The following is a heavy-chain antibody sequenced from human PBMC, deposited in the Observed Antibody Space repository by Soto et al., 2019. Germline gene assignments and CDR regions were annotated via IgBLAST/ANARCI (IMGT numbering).Heavy chain of an antibody. V-gene: IGHV3-30*18. CDR2: TSYDGSNK. J-gene: IGHJ4*02. CDR3: AKPHRRYNWNDLDY. CDR1: GFTFSSYG. D-gene: IGHD1-20*01. Sequence: GSLRLSCAASGFTFSSYGMHWVRQPPGKGLEWVAVTSYDGSNKYYADSVKGRFTISRDNSQNTLYLQMNSLRPEDTAVYYCAKPHRRYNWNDLDYWGQGTLVSVFS.